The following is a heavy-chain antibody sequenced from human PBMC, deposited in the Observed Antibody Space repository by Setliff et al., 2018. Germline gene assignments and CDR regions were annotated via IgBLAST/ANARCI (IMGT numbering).Heavy chain of an antibody. Sequence: SETLSLTCTVSGGSISSSSYYWGWIRQPPGKGLEWIGSIYYSGSTYYNPSPKSRVTISVDTSKNQFSLKLSSVTAADTAVYYCARDPLTTNRRRAFDIWGQGTMVTVSS. CDR1: GGSISSSSYY. D-gene: IGHD4-17*01. J-gene: IGHJ3*02. CDR3: ARDPLTTNRRRAFDI. V-gene: IGHV4-39*07. CDR2: IYYSGST.